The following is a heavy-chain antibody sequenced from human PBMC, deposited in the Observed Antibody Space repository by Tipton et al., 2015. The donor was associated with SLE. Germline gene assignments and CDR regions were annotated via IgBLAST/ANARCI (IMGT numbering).Heavy chain of an antibody. V-gene: IGHV4-34*01. J-gene: IGHJ4*02. CDR2: INHSGST. CDR3: ARTKTSSSAEGSFDY. D-gene: IGHD6-6*01. CDR1: GGSFSGYY. Sequence: LRLSCAVYGGSFSGYYWSWIRQPPGKGLEWIGEINHSGSTNYNPSLKSRVTISVDTSKNQFSLKLSSVTAADTAVYYCARTKTSSSAEGSFDYWGQGTLVTVSS.